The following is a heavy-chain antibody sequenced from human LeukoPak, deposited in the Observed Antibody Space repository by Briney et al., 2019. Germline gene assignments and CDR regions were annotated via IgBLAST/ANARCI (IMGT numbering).Heavy chain of an antibody. J-gene: IGHJ3*02. CDR3: ARGPWHHDYGDYVWAFDI. CDR1: GVIFDDYA. Sequence: PGGSLRLSCAASGVIFDDYAMHWVRQAPGKGLEWVSVISGDGGSTYYADSVKGRFTISRDNSKNTLYLQMNSLRAEDTAVYYCARGPWHHDYGDYVWAFDIWGQGTMVTVSS. CDR2: ISGDGGST. D-gene: IGHD4-17*01. V-gene: IGHV3-43*02.